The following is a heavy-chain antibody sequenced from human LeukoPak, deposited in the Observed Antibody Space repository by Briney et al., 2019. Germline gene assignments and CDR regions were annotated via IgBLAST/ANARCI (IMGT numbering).Heavy chain of an antibody. D-gene: IGHD3-10*01. J-gene: IGHJ4*02. CDR2: IYYSGST. V-gene: IGHV4-59*01. CDR1: GGSISSYY. Sequence: SETLSLTCTVSGGSISSYYWSWIRQPPGKGLEWLGYIYYSGSTNYNPSLKSPVTISVDTSKNQFSLKLSSVTAADTAVYYCARDGEAKFGELPTYWGQGTLVTVSS. CDR3: ARDGEAKFGELPTY.